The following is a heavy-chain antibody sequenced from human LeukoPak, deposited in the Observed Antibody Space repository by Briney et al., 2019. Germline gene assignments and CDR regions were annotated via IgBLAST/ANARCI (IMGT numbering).Heavy chain of an antibody. CDR2: ISYDGSNK. CDR1: GFTFSSYG. Sequence: PGGSLRLSCAASGFTFSSYGMHWVRQAPGKGLEWVAVISYDGSNKYYADSVKGRFTISRDNSKNTLYLQMNSLRAEDTAVYYCAKEIAAAGFGSGAYYGMDVWGQGTTVTVSS. CDR3: AKEIAAAGFGSGAYYGMDV. J-gene: IGHJ6*02. D-gene: IGHD6-13*01. V-gene: IGHV3-30*18.